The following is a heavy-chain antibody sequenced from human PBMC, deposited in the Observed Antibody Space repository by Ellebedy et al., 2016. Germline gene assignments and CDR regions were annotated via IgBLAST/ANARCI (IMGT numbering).Heavy chain of an antibody. D-gene: IGHD4-17*01. Sequence: GESLKISXAPSGLTVSSFFMGWVRQAPGKGLEWVSTMRGDGAKTHLADSVKGRIAISRDSSKNSVYLQMNNLRVEDTAVYYCRQGHYADLWGQGTLVTVSS. CDR1: GLTVSSFF. CDR3: RQGHYADL. J-gene: IGHJ4*02. V-gene: IGHV3-23*01. CDR2: MRGDGAKT.